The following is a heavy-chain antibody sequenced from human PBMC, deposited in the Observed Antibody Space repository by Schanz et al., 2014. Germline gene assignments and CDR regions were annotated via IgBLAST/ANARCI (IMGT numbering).Heavy chain of an antibody. CDR2: ISSDGSKK. CDR1: GLTLSDYW. Sequence: VQLVESGGGLVQPGGSLRLSCAASGLTLSDYWMHWVRQAPGKGLEWVAVISSDGSKKYYADSVKGRFIISRDNSKNTLFLQMDSPRGDDAALYYCVAAQSDYGEFELDYWGQGTLVSVSS. V-gene: IGHV3-30*14. D-gene: IGHD4-17*01. J-gene: IGHJ4*02. CDR3: VAAQSDYGEFELDY.